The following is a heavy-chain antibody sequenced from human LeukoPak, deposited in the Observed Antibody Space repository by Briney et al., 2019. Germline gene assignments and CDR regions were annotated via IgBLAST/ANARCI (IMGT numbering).Heavy chain of an antibody. D-gene: IGHD5-12*01. CDR2: IYPGDSDT. CDR3: ARLASYFDY. V-gene: IGHV5-51*01. Sequence: GESLKISCKGSGYSFTSYWIGWVRQMPGKGLEWMGIIYPGDSDTRYSLSFQGHVTISAEKSIRTAYLQWSRLKASDTVMYYCARLASYFDYWGQGTLVTVSS. J-gene: IGHJ4*02. CDR1: GYSFTSYW.